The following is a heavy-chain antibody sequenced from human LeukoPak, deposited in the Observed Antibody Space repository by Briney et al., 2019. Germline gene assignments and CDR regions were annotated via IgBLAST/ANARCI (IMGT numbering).Heavy chain of an antibody. V-gene: IGHV3-30*04. Sequence: SGGSLRLSCAASGFSFSSYAIHWVRQAPGKGLEWVALISYNGGKKDYADSVKGRFTISRDNAKNSLYLQMNSLRAEDTAVYYCARDSGEYSSSSSRNFNYWGQGTLVTVSS. CDR1: GFSFSSYA. D-gene: IGHD6-6*01. CDR3: ARDSGEYSSSSSRNFNY. J-gene: IGHJ4*02. CDR2: ISYNGGKK.